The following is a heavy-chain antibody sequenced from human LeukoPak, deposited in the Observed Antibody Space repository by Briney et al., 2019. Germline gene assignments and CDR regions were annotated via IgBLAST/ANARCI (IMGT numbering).Heavy chain of an antibody. J-gene: IGHJ4*02. Sequence: PSETLSLTCAVYGGSFSGYYWSWIRQPPGKELEWIGYIYYSGGTNYNPSLKSRVIMSVDTSKNQFSLKLSSLTAADTAIYYCAREIYYDSSAYDYWGQGTLVTVSS. V-gene: IGHV4-59*12. CDR3: AREIYYDSSAYDY. D-gene: IGHD3-22*01. CDR1: GGSFSGYY. CDR2: IYYSGGT.